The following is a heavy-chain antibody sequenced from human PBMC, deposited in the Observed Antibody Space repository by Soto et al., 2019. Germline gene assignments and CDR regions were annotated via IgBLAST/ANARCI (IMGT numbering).Heavy chain of an antibody. Sequence: EVQLVESGGGLVQPGGSLRLSCAASGFTFSSYWMSWVRQAPGKGLEWVVNIKQDAGEKYYVDSVTGRFTISRDNAKDSLYLQMNSLRVEDTAVYYCARDKYGSLWGRGTLVTVSS. CDR3: ARDKYGSL. CDR2: IKQDAGEK. CDR1: GFTFSSYW. D-gene: IGHD6-19*01. V-gene: IGHV3-7*01. J-gene: IGHJ4*02.